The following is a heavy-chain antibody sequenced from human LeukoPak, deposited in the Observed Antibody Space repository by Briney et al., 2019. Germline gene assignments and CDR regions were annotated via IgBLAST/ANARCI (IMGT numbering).Heavy chain of an antibody. V-gene: IGHV4-59*08. CDR2: MDDSGST. Sequence: SDTLSLTCSVSGRSIRSFYWSWVRQPQGEELEWIGYMDDSGSTKYIPSRKRRAGVSVDTSKNQISLKLSSVTAADTAVYYCARHGPDYGGNFDYWGQGTLVTVSS. D-gene: IGHD4-23*01. J-gene: IGHJ4*02. CDR1: GRSIRSFY. CDR3: ARHGPDYGGNFDY.